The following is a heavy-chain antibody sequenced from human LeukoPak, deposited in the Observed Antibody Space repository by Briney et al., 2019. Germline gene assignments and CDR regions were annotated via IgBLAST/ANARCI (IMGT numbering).Heavy chain of an antibody. Sequence: SETLSLTCTVSAASFISSSHHWGWIRQSPGKGLEWIGTVYYGRTTYYNPSLDGRVTISLDTSANHFSLQLNSVTAADTAVYYCVRHDGRGGAAMGAFDSWGQGSLVTVSS. CDR2: VYYGRTT. CDR1: AASFISSSHH. CDR3: VRHDGRGGAAMGAFDS. D-gene: IGHD2-2*01. J-gene: IGHJ5*01. V-gene: IGHV4-39*01.